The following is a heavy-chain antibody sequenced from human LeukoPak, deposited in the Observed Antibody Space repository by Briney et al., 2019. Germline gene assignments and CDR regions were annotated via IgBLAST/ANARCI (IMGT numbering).Heavy chain of an antibody. Sequence: GGSLRLSCAASGFTFSSYAMTWVRQAPGKGLERVSAISDSGGSTYYADSVKGRFTISRDNSKNTLYLQMSSLRADDTAVYYCAKVWRSTDYRSRGSCYSGVSDFCGQGTLVTVSS. CDR3: AKVWRSTDYRSRGSCYSGVSDF. J-gene: IGHJ4*02. D-gene: IGHD2-15*01. CDR2: ISDSGGST. V-gene: IGHV3-23*01. CDR1: GFTFSSYA.